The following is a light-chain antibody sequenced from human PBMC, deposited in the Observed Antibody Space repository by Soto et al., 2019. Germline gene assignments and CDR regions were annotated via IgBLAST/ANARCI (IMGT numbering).Light chain of an antibody. CDR2: KAS. V-gene: IGKV1-5*03. Sequence: DIQMTQSPSTLSGSVGDRVTITCRASQTIRSWLAWYQQKPGKAPKLLIYKASTLKSGVPSRFSGSGSGTVFTLTISSLQPDDFATYYCQHYKSYSEAFCQGTKVELK. CDR3: QHYKSYSEA. CDR1: QTIRSW. J-gene: IGKJ1*01.